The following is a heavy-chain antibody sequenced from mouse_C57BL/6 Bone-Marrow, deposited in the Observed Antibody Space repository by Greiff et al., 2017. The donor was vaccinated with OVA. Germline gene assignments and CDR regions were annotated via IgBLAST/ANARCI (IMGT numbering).Heavy chain of an antibody. CDR3: ARHVTVYYEFAY. CDR2: FYPGSGSI. CDR1: GYTFTEYT. J-gene: IGHJ3*01. V-gene: IGHV1-62-2*01. Sequence: QVQLKQSGAELVKPGASVKLSCKASGYTFTEYTIHWVKQRSGQGLEWIGWFYPGSGSIKYNEKFKDKATLTADKSSSTVYMELSRLTSEDSSFYFCARHVTVYYEFAYWGQGTLVTVSA. D-gene: IGHD1-1*01.